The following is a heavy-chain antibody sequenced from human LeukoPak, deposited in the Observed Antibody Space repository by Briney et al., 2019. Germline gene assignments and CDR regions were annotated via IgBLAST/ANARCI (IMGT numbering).Heavy chain of an antibody. CDR2: ISYDGSNK. CDR3: ARDLGGYGFDP. J-gene: IGHJ5*02. V-gene: IGHV3-30*01. D-gene: IGHD5-12*01. Sequence: GRSLRLSCAAPGFTFSSYAMHWVRQAPGKGLEWVAVISYDGSNKYYADSVKGRFTISRENSKNTLYLQMNSLRAEDTAVYYCARDLGGYGFDPWGQGTLVTVSS. CDR1: GFTFSSYA.